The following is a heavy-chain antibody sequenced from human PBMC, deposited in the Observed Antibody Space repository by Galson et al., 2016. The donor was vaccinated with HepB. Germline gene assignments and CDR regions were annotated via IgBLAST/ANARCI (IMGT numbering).Heavy chain of an antibody. CDR1: GFSFRSYY. J-gene: IGHJ4*02. CDR3: AKKVGALIDY. CDR2: IYSDGRP. V-gene: IGHV3-53*01. D-gene: IGHD1-26*01. Sequence: SLRLSCAASGFSFRSYYMNWVRQAPGRGLEWVSAIYSDGRPFYPDSVKDRFTISRDNSKNALYLQMNSLRADDTAVYYCAKKVGALIDYWGQGTLVTVSS.